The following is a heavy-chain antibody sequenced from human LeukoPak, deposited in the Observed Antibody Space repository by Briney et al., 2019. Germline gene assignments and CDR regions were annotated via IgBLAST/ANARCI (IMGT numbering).Heavy chain of an antibody. J-gene: IGHJ6*03. CDR1: RYTFSSYG. CDR2: LRYDGSNK. Sequence: PGGSLRLSCAASRYTFSSYGMHWVRQAPGKGLEWVAFLRYDGSNKYYADSVKGRFTISRDNSKNELYLQMNSLRAEDTAVYCWAKGVVVPAATGDGYYYYYMYVWGKGTTVTVSS. V-gene: IGHV3-30*02. D-gene: IGHD2-2*01. CDR3: AKGVVVPAATGDGYYYYYMYV.